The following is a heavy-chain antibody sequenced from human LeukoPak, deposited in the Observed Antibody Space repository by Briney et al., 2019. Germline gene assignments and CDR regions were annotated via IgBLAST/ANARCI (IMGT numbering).Heavy chain of an antibody. CDR1: GFTFSSYW. V-gene: IGHV3-7*01. CDR2: IKQDGSEK. D-gene: IGHD2-2*02. J-gene: IGHJ5*02. CDR3: ARDCSSTSCYRMAFDP. Sequence: GGSLRLSCAASGFTFSSYWMTWVRQAPGKGLEWVANIKQDGSEKYYVDSVKGRFTISRDNAKNSLYLQMNSLRAEGTAVYYCARDCSSTSCYRMAFDPWGQGTLVTVSS.